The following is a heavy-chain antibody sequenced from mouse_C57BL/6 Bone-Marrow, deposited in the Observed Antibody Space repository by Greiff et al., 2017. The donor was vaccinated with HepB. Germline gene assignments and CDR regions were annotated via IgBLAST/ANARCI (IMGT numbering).Heavy chain of an antibody. CDR2: IRNKANNHAT. CDR3: TATVVPHFDD. CDR1: GFTFSDAW. Sequence: EVMLVESGGGLVQPGGSMKLSCAASGFTFSDAWMDWVRQSPEKGLEWVAEIRNKANNHATYYAESVKGRFTISRDDSKSSVYLQMNSLRAEDTGIYYCTATVVPHFDDWGQGTTLTVSS. J-gene: IGHJ2*01. V-gene: IGHV6-6*01. D-gene: IGHD1-1*01.